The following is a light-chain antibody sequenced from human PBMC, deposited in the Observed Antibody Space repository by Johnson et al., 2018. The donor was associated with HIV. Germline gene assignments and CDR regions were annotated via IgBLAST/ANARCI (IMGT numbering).Light chain of an antibody. CDR2: DNN. V-gene: IGLV1-51*01. Sequence: QSVLTQPPSVSAAPGQKVTISCSGSNSNIGNNYVSWYQQLPGTAPKLLIYDNNKRPSGIPDRFSGSKSGTSATLGINGLQTGDEADYYCGTWDSSLSAYVFGTGTKVTVL. CDR3: GTWDSSLSAYV. CDR1: NSNIGNNY. J-gene: IGLJ1*01.